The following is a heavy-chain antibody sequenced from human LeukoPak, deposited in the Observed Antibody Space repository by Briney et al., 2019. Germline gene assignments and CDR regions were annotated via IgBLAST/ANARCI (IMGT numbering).Heavy chain of an antibody. J-gene: IGHJ4*02. D-gene: IGHD6-19*01. CDR3: ARCHSSGWYYFDY. Sequence: SETLSLTCTVSGGSISSGSYYWSWIRQPAGKGLEWIGRIYTSGSTNYNPSLKSRVTISVDTSKNQFSLKLSSVTAADTAVYYCARCHSSGWYYFDYWGQGALVIVSS. V-gene: IGHV4-61*02. CDR1: GGSISSGSYY. CDR2: IYTSGST.